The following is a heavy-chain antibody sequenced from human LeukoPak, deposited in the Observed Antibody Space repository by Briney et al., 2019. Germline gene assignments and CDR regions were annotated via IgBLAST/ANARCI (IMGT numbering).Heavy chain of an antibody. Sequence: GASVKVSCKASGGTFSSYAISWVRQAPGQGLEWMGGIIPIFGTANYAQKFQGRVTITTDESTSTAYMELSSLRSEDTAVYYCAREPGYCSSTSCYTHWGQGTLVTVSS. CDR2: IIPIFGTA. CDR1: GGTFSSYA. J-gene: IGHJ4*02. V-gene: IGHV1-69*05. D-gene: IGHD2-2*02. CDR3: AREPGYCSSTSCYTH.